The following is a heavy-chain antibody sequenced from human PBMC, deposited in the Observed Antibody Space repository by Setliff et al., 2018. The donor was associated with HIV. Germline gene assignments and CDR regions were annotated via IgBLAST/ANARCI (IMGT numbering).Heavy chain of an antibody. Sequence: ASVKVSCKASGYTFTNYGISWVRQAPGQGLEWMGWISAYNGNTNYAQKLQDRVTMTTDTSTSTAYMELRSLRSGDTAVYYCARILVGVDDAFDIWGQGTMVTVSS. CDR1: GYTFTNYG. CDR3: ARILVGVDDAFDI. V-gene: IGHV1-18*01. D-gene: IGHD1-26*01. J-gene: IGHJ3*02. CDR2: ISAYNGNT.